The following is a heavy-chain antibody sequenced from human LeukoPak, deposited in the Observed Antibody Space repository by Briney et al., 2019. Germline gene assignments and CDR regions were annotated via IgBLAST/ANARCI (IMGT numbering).Heavy chain of an antibody. D-gene: IGHD3-9*01. CDR3: AKVPRQHDNWFDP. V-gene: IGHV3-48*01. CDR1: GLTFRTSW. Sequence: GGSLRLSCAASGLTFRTSWMFWVRQTPGKGLEWISYISSSSTIIRYADSVKGRFTISRDDAKNSLYLQMNSLRAEDTAIYYCAKVPRQHDNWFDPWGQGTLVTVSS. J-gene: IGHJ5*02. CDR2: ISSSSTII.